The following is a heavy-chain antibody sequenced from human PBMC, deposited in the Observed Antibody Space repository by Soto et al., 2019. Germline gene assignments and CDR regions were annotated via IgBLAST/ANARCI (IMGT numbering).Heavy chain of an antibody. CDR2: INPNSGGT. Sequence: ASVKVSCKASGYTFTGYYMHWVRQAPGQGLEWMGWINPNSGGTNYAQKFQGWVTMTRDTSISTAYMELSRLRSDDTATYYCAYRRVGRDVLGAYYFDHWGQGTLVTVSS. CDR3: AYRRVGRDVLGAYYFDH. J-gene: IGHJ4*02. CDR1: GYTFTGYY. D-gene: IGHD3-9*01. V-gene: IGHV1-2*04.